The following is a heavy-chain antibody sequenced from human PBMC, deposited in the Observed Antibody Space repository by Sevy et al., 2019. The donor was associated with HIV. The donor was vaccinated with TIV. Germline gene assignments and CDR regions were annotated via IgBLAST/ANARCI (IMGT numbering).Heavy chain of an antibody. V-gene: IGHV3-7*03. CDR1: GFTFSTYW. D-gene: IGHD2-2*01. CDR2: IKKDGSEK. CDR3: ARDCSSTSCLWGLDV. Sequence: GGSLRLSCAVSGFTFSTYWMSWVRQAPGKGLEWVANIKKDGSEKYYVDSVKGRFTISRDNAKNSLYLQMNSLRVEDTALYYGARDCSSTSCLWGLDVWGQGTSVTVSS. J-gene: IGHJ6*02.